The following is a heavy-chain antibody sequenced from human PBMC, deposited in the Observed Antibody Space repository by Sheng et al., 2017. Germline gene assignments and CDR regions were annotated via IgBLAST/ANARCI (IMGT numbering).Heavy chain of an antibody. J-gene: IGHJ4*02. V-gene: IGHV3-30*02. CDR3: AKANYDFWSNLDY. Sequence: QVQLVESGGGVVQPGGSLRLSCAASGFTFSSYGMHWVRQAPGKGLEWVAFIRYDGSNKYYADSREGPITISRDNSKNTLFLQMNSLRAEDTAVYYCAKANYDFWSNLDYWAREPWSPSPQ. D-gene: IGHD3-3*01. CDR1: GFTFSSYG. CDR2: IRYDGSNK.